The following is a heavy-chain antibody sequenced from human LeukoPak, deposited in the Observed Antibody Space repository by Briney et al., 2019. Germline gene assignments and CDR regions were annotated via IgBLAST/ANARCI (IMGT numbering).Heavy chain of an antibody. Sequence: SETLSLTCGVSGGSFSGYYWSWIRQPPGKGLEWIGEINDTGTTKYNPSLKSRVTISVDTSKNQFSLKLSSVTAADTAVYYCARVSGDYYCYYYYMDVWGKGTTVTVSS. J-gene: IGHJ6*03. CDR3: ARVSGDYYCYYYYMDV. V-gene: IGHV4-34*01. D-gene: IGHD2-21*02. CDR1: GGSFSGYY. CDR2: INDTGTT.